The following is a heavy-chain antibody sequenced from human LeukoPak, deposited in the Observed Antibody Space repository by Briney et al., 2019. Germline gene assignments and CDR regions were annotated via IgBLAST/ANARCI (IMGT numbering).Heavy chain of an antibody. CDR1: GFTFSSYA. D-gene: IGHD3-3*01. J-gene: IGHJ4*02. V-gene: IGHV3-23*01. CDR3: AKAGDFWSGYFGD. Sequence: GGSLRLSCTASGFTFSSYAMSWVRQAPGKGLEWVSAISGSGGSTYYADSVKGRFTISKDNSKNTLYLQMNSLRAEDTAVYYCAKAGDFWSGYFGDWGQGTPVTVSS. CDR2: ISGSGGST.